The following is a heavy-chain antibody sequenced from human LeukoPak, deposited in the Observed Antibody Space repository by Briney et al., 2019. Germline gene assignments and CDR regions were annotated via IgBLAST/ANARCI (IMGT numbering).Heavy chain of an antibody. J-gene: IGHJ5*02. D-gene: IGHD5/OR15-5a*01. CDR1: GGSFSGYF. CDR2: INPDGST. Sequence: SETLSLTCAVYGGSFSGYFWSWIRQSPGKGLEWIGEINPDGSTDYNPSLKSRVTISVDTSKNQFSLNLSSLTAADTAVYYCATSDTVSTYNWFDPWGQGTLVTVS. V-gene: IGHV4-34*01. CDR3: ATSDTVSTYNWFDP.